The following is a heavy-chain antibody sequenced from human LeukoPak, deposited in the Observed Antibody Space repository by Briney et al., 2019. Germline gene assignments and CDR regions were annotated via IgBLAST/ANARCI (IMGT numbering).Heavy chain of an antibody. CDR2: MNPNSGNT. J-gene: IGHJ4*02. CDR3: ARGRVVVVAATDSPVDY. V-gene: IGHV1-8*01. D-gene: IGHD2-15*01. CDR1: GYTFTSYD. Sequence: GASVKVSCKASGYTFTSYDINWVRQATGQGLEWMGWMNPNSGNTGYAQKFQGRVTMTRNTSISTAYMELSSLRSEDTAVYYCARGRVVVVAATDSPVDYWGQGTLVTVSS.